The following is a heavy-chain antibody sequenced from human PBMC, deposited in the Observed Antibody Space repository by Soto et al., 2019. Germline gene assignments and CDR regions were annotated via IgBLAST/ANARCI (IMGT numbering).Heavy chain of an antibody. CDR3: AKTRGTAYCGGDCYHYFDY. V-gene: IGHV3-30*18. CDR1: GFTFSSYG. CDR2: ISYDGSNK. J-gene: IGHJ4*02. D-gene: IGHD2-21*02. Sequence: QVQLVESGGGVVQPGRSLRLSCAASGFTFSSYGMHWVRQAPGKGLEWVAVISYDGSNKYYADSVKGRFIISRDNSKNTLYLQMNSLRAEDTAVYYCAKTRGTAYCGGDCYHYFDYWGQGTLVTVSS.